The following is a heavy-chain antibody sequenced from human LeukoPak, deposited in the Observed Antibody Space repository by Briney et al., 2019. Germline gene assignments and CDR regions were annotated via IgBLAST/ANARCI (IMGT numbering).Heavy chain of an antibody. V-gene: IGHV1-2*02. CDR1: GYTFTGYY. CDR2: INPNSGGT. Sequence: ASVKVSCKASGYTFTGYYMHWVRQAPGQGLEWMGWINPNSGGTNYAQKFQGRVTMTRDTSISTAYMELSRLRSDDTAVYYCARAFRKQYYYDSSGYFPHLPDYWGRGTLVTVSS. CDR3: ARAFRKQYYYDSSGYFPHLPDY. D-gene: IGHD3-22*01. J-gene: IGHJ4*02.